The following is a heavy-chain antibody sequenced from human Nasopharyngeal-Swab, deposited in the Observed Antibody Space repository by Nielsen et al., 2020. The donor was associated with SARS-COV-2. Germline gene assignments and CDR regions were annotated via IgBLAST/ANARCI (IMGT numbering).Heavy chain of an antibody. CDR2: ISYDGSNK. CDR3: ARDRGLVTMIVVVIDAFDI. D-gene: IGHD3-22*01. J-gene: IGHJ3*02. V-gene: IGHV3-30-3*01. Sequence: GESLKISCAASGFTFSSYAMHWVRQAPGKGLEWVAVISYDGSNKYYADSVKGRFTISRDNSKNTLYLQMNSLRAEDTAVYYCARDRGLVTMIVVVIDAFDIWGQGTMVTVSS. CDR1: GFTFSSYA.